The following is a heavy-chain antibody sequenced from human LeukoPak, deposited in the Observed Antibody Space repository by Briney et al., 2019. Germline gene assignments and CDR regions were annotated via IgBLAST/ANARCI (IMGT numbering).Heavy chain of an antibody. J-gene: IGHJ4*02. CDR1: EFTFSSYA. CDR2: ISSSRSYI. CDR3: ARHCSTSCVLGTFDY. V-gene: IGHV3-21*01. Sequence: PGGSLRLSCAASEFTFSSYAMSWVRQAPGKGLEWVSFISSSRSYIYYADSVKGRFTISRDNAKNSLYLQMNSLRAEDTAVYYCARHCSTSCVLGTFDYWARDPWSPSPQ. D-gene: IGHD2-2*01.